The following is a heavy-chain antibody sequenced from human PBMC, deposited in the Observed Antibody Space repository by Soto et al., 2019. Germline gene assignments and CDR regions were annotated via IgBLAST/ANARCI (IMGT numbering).Heavy chain of an antibody. Sequence: QVQLVQSGAEVKKPGSSVKVSCKASGGTFSSYTISWVRQAPGQGLEWMGRIIPILGIANYAQKFQGRVTSTADKSTSTAYMELSSLRSEDTAVYYCARDKAGRWLHPSLDYWGQGTLVTVSS. D-gene: IGHD3-10*01. J-gene: IGHJ4*02. V-gene: IGHV1-69*08. CDR2: IIPILGIA. CDR1: GGTFSSYT. CDR3: ARDKAGRWLHPSLDY.